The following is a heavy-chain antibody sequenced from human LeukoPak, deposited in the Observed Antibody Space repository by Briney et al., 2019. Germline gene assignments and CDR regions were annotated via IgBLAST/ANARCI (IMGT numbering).Heavy chain of an antibody. D-gene: IGHD2-2*01. V-gene: IGHV3-21*01. CDR3: ARDRSLVGDV. J-gene: IGHJ6*04. CDR2: ISSSSSYI. CDR1: GFTFSSYS. Sequence: GGSLRLSCAASGFTFSSYSMNWVREAPGKGLEWVSSISSSSSYIYYADSVKGRFTISRDNAKNSLYLQMNSLRAEDTAVYYCARDRSLVGDVWGKGTTVTVSS.